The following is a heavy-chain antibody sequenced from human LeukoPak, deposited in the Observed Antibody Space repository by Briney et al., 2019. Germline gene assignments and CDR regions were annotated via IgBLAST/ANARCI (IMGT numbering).Heavy chain of an antibody. J-gene: IGHJ4*02. D-gene: IGHD3-10*01. CDR2: TNSVGSRT. CDR1: GFTFSSYW. Sequence: GGSLSLSCAASGFTFSSYWMHCVRQAPGEGLVWVSRTNSVGSRTSSADSVEGRFTNSRDNAKNTLYLQMNSLRAEDTAVYYCARDLIWFGEFHDYWGQGTQVTVSS. CDR3: ARDLIWFGEFHDY. V-gene: IGHV3-74*01.